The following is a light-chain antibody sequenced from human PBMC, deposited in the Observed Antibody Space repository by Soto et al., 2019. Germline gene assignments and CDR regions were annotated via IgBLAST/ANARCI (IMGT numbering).Light chain of an antibody. CDR3: SSYTSSCTPLDVV. CDR2: DVS. CDR1: SSDVGGYNY. Sequence: QSALTQPASVSGSPGQSITISCTGTSSDVGGYNYVSWYQQHPGKAPKLMIYDVSNRPSGVSNRFSGSKSGNTASLTISGLQAEDEADYYCSSYTSSCTPLDVVFGGGTKLTVL. J-gene: IGLJ2*01. V-gene: IGLV2-14*01.